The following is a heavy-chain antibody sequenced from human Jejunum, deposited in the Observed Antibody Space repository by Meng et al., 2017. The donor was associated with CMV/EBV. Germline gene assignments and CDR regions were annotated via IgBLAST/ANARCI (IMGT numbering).Heavy chain of an antibody. CDR2: INYSESI. Sequence: CAVYGGSFTGYYGAWIRQTPGKVLEWIGEINYSESINYNPSLKSGVTMSVDTSKNQFSLKLRSVTAADTAVYYCARRVGSGKYYFDYWSQGSLVTVSS. J-gene: IGHJ4*02. CDR3: ARRVGSGKYYFDY. D-gene: IGHD3-10*01. CDR1: GGSFTGYY. V-gene: IGHV4-34*01.